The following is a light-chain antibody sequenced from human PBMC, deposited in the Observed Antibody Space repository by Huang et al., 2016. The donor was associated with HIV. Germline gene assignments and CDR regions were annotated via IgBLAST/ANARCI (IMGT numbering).Light chain of an antibody. J-gene: IGKJ3*01. CDR2: GAS. CDR1: QSGSTN. V-gene: IGKV3-15*01. Sequence: EIVMTQSPATLSVSPGERATLSCRAGQSGSTNVAWYQHKPGQAPRLLIYGASTRATGTPGRFRGSGSGTEFTLTISSLQSEDFAIYYCQQYNKWPPFTFGPGTKVDI. CDR3: QQYNKWPPFT.